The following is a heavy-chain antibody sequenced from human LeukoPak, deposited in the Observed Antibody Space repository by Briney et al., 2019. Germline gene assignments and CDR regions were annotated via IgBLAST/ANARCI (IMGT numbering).Heavy chain of an antibody. Sequence: GASVKVSCKASGGTFSSYAISWVRQAPGQGLEWMGGIIPIFGTANYAQKFQGRVTITADKSTSTAYMELSSLRSEDTAVYYCARDRYSSGSAGSNWFDPWGQGTLVTVSS. V-gene: IGHV1-69*06. CDR2: IIPIFGTA. D-gene: IGHD6-19*01. CDR1: GGTFSSYA. J-gene: IGHJ5*02. CDR3: ARDRYSSGSAGSNWFDP.